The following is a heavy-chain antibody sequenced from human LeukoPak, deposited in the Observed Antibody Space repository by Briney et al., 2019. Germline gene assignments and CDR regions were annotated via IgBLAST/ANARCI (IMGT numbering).Heavy chain of an antibody. CDR2: ISYSGNT. CDR1: GGSISRYY. CDR3: ARQNIYDSSGYYYPGWYFDL. D-gene: IGHD3-22*01. Sequence: PSQTLSLTCTVSGGSISRYYWSWIRQPPGKGLEWIGYISYSGNTNYNPSLKSRVTISVDTSKNQFSLKLSSVTAADTAVYYCARQNIYDSSGYYYPGWYFDLWGRGTLVTVSS. V-gene: IGHV4-59*08. J-gene: IGHJ2*01.